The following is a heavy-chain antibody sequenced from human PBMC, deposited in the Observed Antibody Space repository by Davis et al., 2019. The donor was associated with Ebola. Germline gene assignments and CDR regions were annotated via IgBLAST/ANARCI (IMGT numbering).Heavy chain of an antibody. Sequence: PGGSLTLSCAASGLTLSNYAMHWVRQAPGKGPEWVAVVSHSEREKFYADSVKGRFTISRDNSENTLYLQMNSLTADDTAVYYCARAVFHEVLDYWGQGTPVTVSP. CDR3: ARAVFHEVLDY. D-gene: IGHD3-3*01. V-gene: IGHV3-30*04. J-gene: IGHJ4*02. CDR2: VSHSEREK. CDR1: GLTLSNYA.